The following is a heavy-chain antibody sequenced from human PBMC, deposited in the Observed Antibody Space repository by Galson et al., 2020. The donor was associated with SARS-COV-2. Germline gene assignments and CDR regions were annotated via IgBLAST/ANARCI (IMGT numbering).Heavy chain of an antibody. CDR2: ISYDGSNK. D-gene: IGHD3-22*01. Sequence: GESLKISCAASGFTFSSYAMHWVRQAPGKGLEWVAVISYDGSNKYYADSVKGRFTISRDNSKNTLYLQMNSLRAEDTAVYYCARDRYDSSGYSHSMDVWGQGTTVTVSS. CDR3: ARDRYDSSGYSHSMDV. J-gene: IGHJ6*02. CDR1: GFTFSSYA. V-gene: IGHV3-30*04.